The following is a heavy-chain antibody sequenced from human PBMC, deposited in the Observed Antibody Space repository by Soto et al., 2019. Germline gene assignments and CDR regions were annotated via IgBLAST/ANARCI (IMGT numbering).Heavy chain of an antibody. Sequence: DPLKISCKGSGYSFTSYWIGWVRQMPGKGLEWRGIIYPGDSDTRYSPPFQGQVTISADKSISTAYLQWSSLKASDTAMYYCARHGMVRDPRRLPMSMDVWGQGTTVTVSS. D-gene: IGHD3-10*01. CDR2: IYPGDSDT. CDR1: GYSFTSYW. CDR3: ARHGMVRDPRRLPMSMDV. V-gene: IGHV5-51*01. J-gene: IGHJ6*02.